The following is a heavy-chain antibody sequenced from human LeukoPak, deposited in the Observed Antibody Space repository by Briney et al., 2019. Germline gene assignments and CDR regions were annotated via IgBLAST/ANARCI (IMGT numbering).Heavy chain of an antibody. CDR1: GYTFRSYS. J-gene: IGHJ4*02. V-gene: IGHV3-21*01. CDR2: IDSSSTYI. Sequence: PGGSLRLSCAASGYTFRSYSMHWVRQAPGKGLEWVSAIDSSSTYIYYADSVKGRFPISRDNAENSLYLQMNSLRVEDTAVYYCARAPTVLVGYCSSSSCQADYWGQGTLVTVSS. CDR3: ARAPTVLVGYCSSSSCQADY. D-gene: IGHD2-2*01.